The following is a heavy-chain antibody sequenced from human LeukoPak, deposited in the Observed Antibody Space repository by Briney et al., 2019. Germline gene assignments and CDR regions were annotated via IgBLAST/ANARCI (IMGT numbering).Heavy chain of an antibody. V-gene: IGHV4-34*01. CDR1: GGSFSGYY. J-gene: IGHJ4*02. CDR2: ISHSGST. D-gene: IGHD5-18*01. Sequence: SETLSLTCAVYGGSFSGYYWSWIRQPPGKGLEWIGEISHSGSTNYNPSLKSRVTISVDTSKNQFSLKLSSVTAADTAVYYCARGLPGYSYGRALDYWGQGTLVTVSS. CDR3: ARGLPGYSYGRALDY.